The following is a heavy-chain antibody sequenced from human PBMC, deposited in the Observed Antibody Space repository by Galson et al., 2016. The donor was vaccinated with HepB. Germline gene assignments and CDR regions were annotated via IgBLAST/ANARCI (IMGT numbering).Heavy chain of an antibody. Sequence: SLRLSCAASGFTFSSYWMHWVRQGPGTGLVWVSRINSDGRSTTYADSVKGRFTISRENAKNTLYLQMNSLRAEDTALYYCARVGDLWSGYTYGFDIWGQGTMVTVSS. J-gene: IGHJ3*02. CDR3: ARVGDLWSGYTYGFDI. CDR2: INSDGRST. D-gene: IGHD3-3*01. V-gene: IGHV3-74*01. CDR1: GFTFSSYW.